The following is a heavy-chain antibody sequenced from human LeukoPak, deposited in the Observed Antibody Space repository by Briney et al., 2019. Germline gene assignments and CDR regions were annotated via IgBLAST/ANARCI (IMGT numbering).Heavy chain of an antibody. J-gene: IGHJ6*02. CDR1: GGSFSGYY. V-gene: IGHV4-34*01. CDR2: INRSGST. Sequence: SETLSLTCAVYGGSFSGYYWSWIRQPPGKGLEWIGEINRSGSTNYNPSLKSRVTISVDTSKNQFSLKLSSVTAADTAVYYCARSSRGPYGSGRYYYYYGMDVWGQGTTVTVSS. D-gene: IGHD3-10*01. CDR3: ARSSRGPYGSGRYYYYYGMDV.